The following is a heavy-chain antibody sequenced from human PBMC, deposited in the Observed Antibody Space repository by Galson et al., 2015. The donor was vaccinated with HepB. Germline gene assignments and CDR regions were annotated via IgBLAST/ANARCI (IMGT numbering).Heavy chain of an antibody. CDR2: IIPIVNTA. Sequence: SVKVSCKASGGTIRNYAISWVRQAPGQGLEWMGGIIPIVNTAHSAQKFQGRVTISADASTSAVHMELSSLRSDDTAVYYCARGPVRCLEGEYMDVGGKGTTVTVS. D-gene: IGHD3-3*01. V-gene: IGHV1-69*13. CDR1: GGTIRNYA. CDR3: ARGPVRCLEGEYMDV. J-gene: IGHJ6*03.